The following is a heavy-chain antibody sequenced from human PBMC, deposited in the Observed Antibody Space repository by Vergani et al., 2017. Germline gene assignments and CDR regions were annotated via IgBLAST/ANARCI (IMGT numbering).Heavy chain of an antibody. J-gene: IGHJ6*03. Sequence: EVQLVESGGGLVKPGGSLRLSCAASGFTFSSYSMNWVRQAPGKGLEWVSSISSSSSYIYYADSVKGRFTNSRDNAKNSLYLQMNSLRAEDTAVYYCARGAVVVPAAIYYYYYMDVWGKGTTVTVSS. V-gene: IGHV3-21*01. CDR2: ISSSSSYI. CDR3: ARGAVVVPAAIYYYYYMDV. CDR1: GFTFSSYS. D-gene: IGHD2-2*01.